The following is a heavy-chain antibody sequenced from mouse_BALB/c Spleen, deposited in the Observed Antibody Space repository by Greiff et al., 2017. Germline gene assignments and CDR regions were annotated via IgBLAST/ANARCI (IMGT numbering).Heavy chain of an antibody. Sequence: EVKLVESGGGLVKPGGSLKLSCAASGFTFSSYAMSWVRQTPEKRLEWVATISSGGSYTYYPDSVKGRFTISRDNAKNTLYLQMSSLRSEDTAMYYCARLYYFDYWGQGTTLTVSS. CDR2: ISSGGSYT. CDR1: GFTFSSYA. V-gene: IGHV5-9-3*01. CDR3: ARLYYFDY. J-gene: IGHJ2*01.